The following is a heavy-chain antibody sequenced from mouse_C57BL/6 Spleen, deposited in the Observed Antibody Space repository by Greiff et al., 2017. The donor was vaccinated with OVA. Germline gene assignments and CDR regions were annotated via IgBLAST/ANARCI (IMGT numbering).Heavy chain of an antibody. Sequence: QVQLQQPGAELVKPGASVKLSCKASGYTFTSYWMHWVKQRPGQGLEWIGMIHPNSGSTNYNEKFKSKATLTVDKSSSTAYMQLSSLTSEDSAVYYCARGATTVVAIYYYAMDYWGQGTSVTVSS. J-gene: IGHJ4*01. CDR1: GYTFTSYW. CDR3: ARGATTVVAIYYYAMDY. CDR2: IHPNSGST. V-gene: IGHV1-64*01. D-gene: IGHD1-1*01.